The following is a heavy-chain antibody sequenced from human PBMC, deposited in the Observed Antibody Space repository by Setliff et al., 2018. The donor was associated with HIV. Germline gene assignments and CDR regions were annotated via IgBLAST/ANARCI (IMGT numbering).Heavy chain of an antibody. CDR3: ARQDHSSVKTVSLYAFDV. CDR1: GYTFTAYD. D-gene: IGHD2-21*01. V-gene: IGHV1-2*06. Sequence: ASVKVSCKASGYTFTAYDIHWVRQAPGHELQLMGRIEPSSGGTNYIQKFQGRVTITRDTSIYTVYMELTGLTSDDTAVDYCARQDHSSVKTVSLYAFDVWGEGTMVTVSS. CDR2: IEPSSGGT. J-gene: IGHJ3*01.